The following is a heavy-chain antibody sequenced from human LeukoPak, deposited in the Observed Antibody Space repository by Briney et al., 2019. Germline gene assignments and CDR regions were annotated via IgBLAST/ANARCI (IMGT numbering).Heavy chain of an antibody. V-gene: IGHV1-2*02. Sequence: GASVKVSCKASGYSFTGYYMHWVRQAPGQGLEWMGWINPNSGGTNYAQKFQGRVTMTRDTSISTAYMELSRLRSDDTAVYYCARVPAAAIPRYYFRFDYWGQGTLVTVSS. D-gene: IGHD2-2*01. CDR2: INPNSGGT. CDR1: GYSFTGYY. J-gene: IGHJ4*02. CDR3: ARVPAAAIPRYYFRFDY.